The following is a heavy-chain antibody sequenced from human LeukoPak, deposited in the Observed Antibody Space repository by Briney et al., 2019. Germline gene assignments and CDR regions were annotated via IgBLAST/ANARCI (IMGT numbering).Heavy chain of an antibody. CDR1: GGSISSTSW. CDR2: IYHSGRT. J-gene: IGHJ4*01. D-gene: IGHD5-18*01. CDR3: ASLLGPLSYNFGFARDY. Sequence: SETLSLTYAVSGGSISSTSWYSWVRQPPGKGLEWIGEIYHSGRTNYKASLKSRVTISLDKSKNQFSLKLTSVTAADTAVYYCASLLGPLSYNFGFARDYWGQGTLVTVSS. V-gene: IGHV4-4*02.